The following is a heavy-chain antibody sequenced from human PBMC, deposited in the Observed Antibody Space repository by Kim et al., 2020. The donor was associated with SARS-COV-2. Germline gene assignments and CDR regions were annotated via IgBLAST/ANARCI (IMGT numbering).Heavy chain of an antibody. CDR1: GYSFTSYW. J-gene: IGHJ3*02. CDR2: IYPGDSDT. CDR3: ARPKYYYDSSGYLILAHDAFDI. Sequence: GESLKISCKGSGYSFTSYWIGWVRQMPGKGLEWMGIIYPGDSDTRYSPSFQGQVTISADKSISTAYLQWSSLKASDTAMYYCARPKYYYDSSGYLILAHDAFDIWGQGTMVTVSS. V-gene: IGHV5-51*01. D-gene: IGHD3-22*01.